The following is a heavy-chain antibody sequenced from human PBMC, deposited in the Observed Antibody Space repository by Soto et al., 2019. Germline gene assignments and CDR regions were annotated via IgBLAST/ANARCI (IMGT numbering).Heavy chain of an antibody. J-gene: IGHJ4*01. CDR3: TRRYNWNDYYCER. CDR2: SYYSGTS. D-gene: IGHD1-20*01. CDR1: GGSIRVQSYY. Sequence: SETLSLTCTVSGGSIRVQSYYWTWIPHTPGKGLEWVGSSYYSGTSYFNPALKGRVTISVDTSTNQFSLRLTSVTAADTAVYYCTRRYNWNDYYCERWGQGTMVNVSS. V-gene: IGHV4-39*01.